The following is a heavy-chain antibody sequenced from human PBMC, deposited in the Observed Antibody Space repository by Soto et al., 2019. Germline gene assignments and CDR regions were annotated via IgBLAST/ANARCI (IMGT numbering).Heavy chain of an antibody. V-gene: IGHV2-5*01. Sequence: QITLKESGPTLVKPSETLTLTCRFSVFSLRTSGVGVAWIRQPPGKPLEWLALIYWNDDKRFSHSLRSRLSNTKDTSKNQVVLTRTDVDPGGTATHFCAHGVPSTRQRSRPLGQGTLVTVSP. D-gene: IGHD6-25*01. J-gene: IGHJ5*02. CDR3: AHGVPSTRQRSRP. CDR2: IYWNDDK. CDR1: VFSLRTSGVG.